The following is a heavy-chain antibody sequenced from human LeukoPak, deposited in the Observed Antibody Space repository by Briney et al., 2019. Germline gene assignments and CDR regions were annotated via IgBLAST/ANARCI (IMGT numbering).Heavy chain of an antibody. V-gene: IGHV3-53*01. CDR2: IYSGGST. CDR3: AKGSATSRPYSFDY. CDR1: GFTVSSNY. Sequence: TGGSLRLSCAASGFTVSSNYMSWVRQAPGKGMEWVSVIYSGGSTYYADSVKGRFTISRDNSKNTLYLQMNSLRAEDTAVFYCAKGSATSRPYSFDYWGQGTLVTVSS. J-gene: IGHJ4*02. D-gene: IGHD2-2*01.